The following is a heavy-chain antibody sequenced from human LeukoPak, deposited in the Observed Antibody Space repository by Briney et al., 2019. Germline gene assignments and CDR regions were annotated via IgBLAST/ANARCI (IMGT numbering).Heavy chain of an antibody. CDR1: GFTFSSYA. J-gene: IGHJ3*02. V-gene: IGHV3-30*04. Sequence: GGSLRLSCAASGFTFSSYAMHWVRQAPGKGLEWVAVISYDGSNKYYADSVKGRFTISRDNSKNTLYLQMNSLRAEDTAVYYCARDWWDYYDSSGYYYVAVSHAFDIWGQGTMVTVSS. CDR3: ARDWWDYYDSSGYYYVAVSHAFDI. D-gene: IGHD3-22*01. CDR2: ISYDGSNK.